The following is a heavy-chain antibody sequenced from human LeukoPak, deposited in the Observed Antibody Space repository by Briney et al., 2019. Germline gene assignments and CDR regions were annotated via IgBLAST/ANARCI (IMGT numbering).Heavy chain of an antibody. Sequence: SETLSLTCTVSGGSISTSNYYWGWIRQPPGKGLEWIGNIFYSGSTYYSPSLKSRVTISLDTSRNQFSLKLNSVTAADTAVYYCAKSNGYGLVGIWGQGTMVTVSS. CDR1: GGSISTSNYY. D-gene: IGHD3-10*01. V-gene: IGHV4-39*07. CDR3: AKSNGYGLVGI. J-gene: IGHJ3*02. CDR2: IFYSGST.